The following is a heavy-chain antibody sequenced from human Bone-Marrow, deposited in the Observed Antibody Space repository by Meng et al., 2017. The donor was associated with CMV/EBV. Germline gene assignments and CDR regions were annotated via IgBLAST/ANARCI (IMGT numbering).Heavy chain of an antibody. J-gene: IGHJ6*02. CDR1: GFTFSSYG. Sequence: GESLKISCAASGFTFSSYGMHWVRQAPGKGLEWVAVISYDGSNKYYADSVKGRFTISRDNSKNTLYLQMNSLRAEDTAVYYCATLGDVLRFLEWLSSYYYYGMDVWGQGTTVTVSS. CDR3: ATLGDVLRFLEWLSSYYYYGMDV. D-gene: IGHD3-3*01. CDR2: ISYDGSNK. V-gene: IGHV3-30-3*01.